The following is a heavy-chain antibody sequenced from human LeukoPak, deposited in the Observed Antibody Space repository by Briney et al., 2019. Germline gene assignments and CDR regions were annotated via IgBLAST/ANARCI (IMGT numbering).Heavy chain of an antibody. CDR2: ISSSSSYT. V-gene: IGHV3-11*06. D-gene: IGHD1-1*01. Sequence: GGSLRLSCEASGFTFSDYYMSWVRQAPGKGLEGVSYISSSSSYTKYADSVKGRFTISRDNAKNSLYLQVNSLRAEDTAVYYCARGTGTTAYFDYWGQGTLVTVSS. J-gene: IGHJ4*02. CDR1: GFTFSDYY. CDR3: ARGTGTTAYFDY.